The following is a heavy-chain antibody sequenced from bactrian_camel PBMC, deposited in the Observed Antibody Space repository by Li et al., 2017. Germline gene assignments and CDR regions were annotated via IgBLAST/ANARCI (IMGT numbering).Heavy chain of an antibody. CDR1: DLTFSTYA. D-gene: IGHD1*01. CDR3: AAGRHNLGLCYLLPERFPH. Sequence: VQLVESGGGSVQAGGSLRLSCAASDLTFSTYAMTWVRQVPGKGLEWVSKLNNVGEATAYADSVKGRFTISRDNNKKTVSLQMDYLKPEDTGMYFCAAGRHNLGLCYLLPERFPHWGQGTQVTVS. CDR2: LNNVGEAT. J-gene: IGHJ4*01. V-gene: IGHV3S40*01.